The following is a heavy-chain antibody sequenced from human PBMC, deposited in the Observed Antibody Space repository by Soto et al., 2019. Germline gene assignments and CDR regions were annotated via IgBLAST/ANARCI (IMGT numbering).Heavy chain of an antibody. CDR3: ARSEEDSDYYYYGMDV. V-gene: IGHV6-1*01. CDR2: TYYRSRWYN. D-gene: IGHD2-15*01. CDR1: VDSVSSNRVA. Sequence: SQTLSLTCVISVDSVSSNRVAWNWVRQSPSRGLEWLGRTYYRSRWYNDYAVSVRSRIAINPDTSKTHFSLQLNSVTPDDTAVYYCARSEEDSDYYYYGMDVWGQGTTVTVSS. J-gene: IGHJ6*02.